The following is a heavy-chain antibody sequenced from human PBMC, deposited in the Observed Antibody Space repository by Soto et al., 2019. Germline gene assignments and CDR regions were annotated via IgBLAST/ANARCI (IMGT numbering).Heavy chain of an antibody. D-gene: IGHD2-2*01. CDR2: INSDGSST. CDR1: GFTFSSYW. Sequence: EVQLVESGGGLVQPGGSLRLSCAASGFTFSSYWMHWVRQAPGKGLVWVSRINSDGSSTSYADSVKGRFTISRDNAKNTLYLQMNSLRAEDTAVYYGARVYCRSTSCYGLDAFDIWGQGTMVTVSS. J-gene: IGHJ3*02. V-gene: IGHV3-74*01. CDR3: ARVYCRSTSCYGLDAFDI.